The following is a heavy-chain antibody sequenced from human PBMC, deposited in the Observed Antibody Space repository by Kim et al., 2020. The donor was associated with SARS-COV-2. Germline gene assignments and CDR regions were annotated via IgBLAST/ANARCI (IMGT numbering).Heavy chain of an antibody. J-gene: IGHJ4*02. CDR1: GFAFSGYG. CDR3: AREFNHGYFDF. CDR2: ITADGGAA. Sequence: GGSLRLSCAASGFAFSGYGMNWVRQGPGKGLEWVATITADGGAAWYADSVKGRFTISRDNSKNTLYLQMSSLRAEDTAIFYCAREFNHGYFDFWGQGTLVTVSS. V-gene: IGHV3-23*01.